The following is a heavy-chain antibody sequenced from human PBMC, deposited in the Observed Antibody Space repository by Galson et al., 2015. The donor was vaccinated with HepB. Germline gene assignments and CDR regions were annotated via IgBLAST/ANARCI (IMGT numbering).Heavy chain of an antibody. D-gene: IGHD5-12*01. J-gene: IGHJ3*02. CDR1: GFTFSNAR. Sequence: SLRLSCAASGFTFSNARMSWVRQAPEKGLEWVGRIKSKTDGGTTDYAAPVKGRFTISRDDSKNTLYLQMNSLKTEDTAVYYCTTRVATMITAFDIWGQGTMVTVSS. CDR3: TTRVATMITAFDI. V-gene: IGHV3-15*01. CDR2: IKSKTDGGTT.